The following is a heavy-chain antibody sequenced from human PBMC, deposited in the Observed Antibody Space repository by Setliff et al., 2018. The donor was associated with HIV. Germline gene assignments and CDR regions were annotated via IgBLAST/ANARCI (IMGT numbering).Heavy chain of an antibody. CDR1: GFTFSSYS. CDR2: ISSSSSYI. Sequence: GGSLRLSCAASGFTFSSYSMNWVRQAPGKRLEWVSSISSSSSYIYYADSVKGRFTISRDNAKNSLYLQMNSLRAEDTAVYYCARTGIAVAGTHSYNWFDPWGQGTLVTVSS. CDR3: ARTGIAVAGTHSYNWFDP. D-gene: IGHD6-19*01. J-gene: IGHJ5*02. V-gene: IGHV3-21*01.